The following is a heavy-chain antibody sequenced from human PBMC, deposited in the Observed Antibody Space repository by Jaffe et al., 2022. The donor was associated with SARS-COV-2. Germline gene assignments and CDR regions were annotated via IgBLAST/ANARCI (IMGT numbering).Heavy chain of an antibody. CDR2: IYSDGSST. V-gene: IGHV3-74*01. CDR3: ARVIIGGSRSIDY. CDR1: GFTFSTYW. D-gene: IGHD2-15*01. Sequence: EVQLVESGGGLVQPGGSLRLSCAASGFTFSTYWMHWVRQAPGKGLVWVSRIYSDGSSTGYADSVKGRFTTSRDNAKNTLYLQMNSLRAEDTAVYYCARVIIGGSRSIDYWGQGTLVTVSS. J-gene: IGHJ4*02.